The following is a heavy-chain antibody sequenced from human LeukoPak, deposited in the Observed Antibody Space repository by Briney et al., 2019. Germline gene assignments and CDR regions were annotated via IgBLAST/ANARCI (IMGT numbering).Heavy chain of an antibody. D-gene: IGHD3-9*01. CDR1: GGSISSYY. CDR2: IYYSGST. CDR3: ARRLADRYSYFDY. Sequence: SETLSLTCTVSGGSISSYYWSWIRQPPGKGLEWIGYIYYSGSTYYNPSLKSRVTISVDTSKNQFSLKLSPVTAADTAVYYCARRLADRYSYFDYWGQGTLVTVSS. J-gene: IGHJ4*02. V-gene: IGHV4-59*06.